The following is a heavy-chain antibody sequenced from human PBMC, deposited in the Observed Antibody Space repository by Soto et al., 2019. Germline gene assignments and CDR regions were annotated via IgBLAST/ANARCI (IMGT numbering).Heavy chain of an antibody. CDR3: ARVERGTATTVVDAFDI. D-gene: IGHD1-1*01. V-gene: IGHV4-34*01. J-gene: IGHJ3*02. CDR1: GGFVSSGSYY. CDR2: MSHSGGT. Sequence: QVQLQQWGAGLLKPSETLSLTCAVYGGFVSSGSYYWSWIRQPPGKGLEWIGEMSHSGGTHFNPSLKSQVTISVGTSKNQFSLKMRSGTAADTALYYCARVERGTATTVVDAFDIWGPGTMVTVSS.